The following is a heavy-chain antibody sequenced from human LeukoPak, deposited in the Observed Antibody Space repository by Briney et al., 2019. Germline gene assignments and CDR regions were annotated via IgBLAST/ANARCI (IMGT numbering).Heavy chain of an antibody. D-gene: IGHD4-11*01. V-gene: IGHV3-30-3*01. CDR1: GFTFSSYA. CDR2: ISYDGSNK. J-gene: IGHJ4*02. Sequence: PARSLTLSCAASGFTFSSYAMHWVRQAPGKGREWGADISYDGSNKYYTDSVKGRFTISKDNSKNTLYLQMNRLRAEDMSVYYCARSMTTLTHFDCWGQGTLVTVSS. CDR3: ARSMTTLTHFDC.